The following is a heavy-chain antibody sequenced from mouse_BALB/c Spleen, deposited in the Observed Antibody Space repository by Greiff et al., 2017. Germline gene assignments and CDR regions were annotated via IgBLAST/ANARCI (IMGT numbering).Heavy chain of an antibody. CDR1: GYTFTSYV. V-gene: IGHV1-14*01. D-gene: IGHD4-1*01. J-gene: IGHJ3*01. CDR2: INPYNDGT. CDR3: ARNGLTGAFAY. Sequence: EVQVVESGPELVKPGASVKMSCKASGYTFTSYVMHWVKQKPGQGLEWIGYINPYNDGTKYNEKFKGKATLTSDKSSSTAYMELSSLTSEDSAVYYCARNGLTGAFAYWGQGTLVTVSA.